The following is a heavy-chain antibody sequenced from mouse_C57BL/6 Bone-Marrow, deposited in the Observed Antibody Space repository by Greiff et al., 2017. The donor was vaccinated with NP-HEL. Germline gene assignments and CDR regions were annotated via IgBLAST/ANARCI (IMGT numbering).Heavy chain of an antibody. CDR3: AMPKYPYSYYYAMDY. D-gene: IGHD1-1*01. J-gene: IGHJ4*01. CDR1: GYTFTSYW. CDR2: IHPSDSDT. V-gene: IGHV1-74*01. Sequence: QVQLQQPGAELVKPGASVKVSCKASGYTFTSYWMHWVKQRPGQGLEWIGRIHPSDSDTNYNQKFKGKATLTVDKSSSTAYIQLSSLTSEDSAVYYCAMPKYPYSYYYAMDYWGQGTSVTVSS.